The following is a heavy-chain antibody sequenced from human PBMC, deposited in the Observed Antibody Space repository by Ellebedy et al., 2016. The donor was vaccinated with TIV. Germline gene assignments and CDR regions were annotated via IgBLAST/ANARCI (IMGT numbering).Heavy chain of an antibody. CDR3: ARRYCGGDRCYGAFDI. D-gene: IGHD2-15*01. CDR2: FYPSGST. Sequence: PGGSLRLSCAASGLTVSSNYMSRVRQAPGKGLEWVSIFYPSGSTYYADSVKGRFTISRDNSKNTLYLQMNSLRAEDTAVYYCARRYCGGDRCYGAFDIWGQGTMVTVSS. CDR1: GLTVSSNY. J-gene: IGHJ3*02. V-gene: IGHV3-66*01.